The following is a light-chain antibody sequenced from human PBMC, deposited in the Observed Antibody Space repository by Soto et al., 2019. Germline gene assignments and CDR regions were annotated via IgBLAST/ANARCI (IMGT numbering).Light chain of an antibody. CDR2: GAS. J-gene: IGKJ1*01. V-gene: IGKV3-20*01. CDR3: QQYDISPWT. CDR1: QSVSSSY. Sequence: EIVLTQSPGTLSLSPGERATLSCRASQSVSSSYLAWYQQKPGQAPRLLISGASSRATGIPDRFSGSGSGTAFTLTTSSLEPEDFAVYYCQQYDISPWTFGHGTKVEIK.